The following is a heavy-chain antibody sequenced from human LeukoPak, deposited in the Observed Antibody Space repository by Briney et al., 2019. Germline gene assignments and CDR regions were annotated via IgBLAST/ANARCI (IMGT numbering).Heavy chain of an antibody. Sequence: GGSLRLSCVASGFTLSNYAMSWVRQAPGKGLEWVSAMSASGGSTYYADSVKGRFTISRDKSNNTLYVQMNSLRADDTAIYYCAKERYDAFDIWGQGTMVTVSS. CDR1: GFTLSNYA. CDR3: AKERYDAFDI. J-gene: IGHJ3*02. V-gene: IGHV3-23*01. CDR2: MSASGGST. D-gene: IGHD1-1*01.